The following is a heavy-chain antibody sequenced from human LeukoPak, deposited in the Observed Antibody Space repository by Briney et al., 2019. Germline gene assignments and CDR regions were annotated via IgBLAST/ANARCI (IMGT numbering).Heavy chain of an antibody. Sequence: PGGSLRLSCAASGFIFSDYERNWVRQAPGKGLEWGSDISSSGRTINYADSVKGRFTISRDNAKDSLYLQMNSLRAEDTAVYYCARVGGATAVTMYFEYWGQGTLVTVTS. V-gene: IGHV3-48*03. D-gene: IGHD1-26*01. J-gene: IGHJ4*02. CDR1: GFIFSDYE. CDR3: ARVGGATAVTMYFEY. CDR2: ISSSGRTI.